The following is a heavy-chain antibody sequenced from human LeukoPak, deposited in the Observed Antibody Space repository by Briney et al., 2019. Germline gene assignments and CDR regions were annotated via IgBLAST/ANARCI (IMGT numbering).Heavy chain of an antibody. V-gene: IGHV6-1*01. CDR3: ARGGTGYCTSSICYFDY. Sequence: PSQTLSLTCVISGDSVSSSSAAWNWIRQSPSRGLEWLGRTYYRSKWSNEYAVSVKSRITINPDTSKNQFSLQLNSVTPEDTAVYYCARGGTGYCTSSICYFDYWGPGIQVTVSS. CDR2: TYYRSKWSN. CDR1: GDSVSSSSAA. D-gene: IGHD2-2*01. J-gene: IGHJ4*02.